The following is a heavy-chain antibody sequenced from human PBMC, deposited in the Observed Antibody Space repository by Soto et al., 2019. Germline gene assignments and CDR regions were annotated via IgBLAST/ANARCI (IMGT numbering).Heavy chain of an antibody. CDR1: GGTFSSYA. V-gene: IGHV1-69*06. CDR3: ARYQTTVSISGAYDS. D-gene: IGHD4-17*01. Sequence: QVQLVQSGAEVKKPGSSVKVSCKASGGTFSSYAISWVRQATGQGLEWMGGIIPIFGTANYAQKFQGRVTITADKSPSTAYMELSRLRPVVTAVYCCARYQTTVSISGAYDSWGQGTMVTVSS. CDR2: IIPIFGTA. J-gene: IGHJ3*02.